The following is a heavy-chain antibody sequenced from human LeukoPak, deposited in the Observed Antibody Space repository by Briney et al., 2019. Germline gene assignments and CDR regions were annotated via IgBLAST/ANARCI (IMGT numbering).Heavy chain of an antibody. Sequence: SETLSLTCTVSGASTSNSYWSWIRQPAGKGLEWIGRIYASGNTNYNPSLSSRVAMSIYTSRNQFSLKLRSVTAADTAVYYCARSAVDYYDSRGYYITLGMDVWGQGTTVTVSS. CDR1: GASTSNSY. CDR2: IYASGNT. CDR3: ARSAVDYYDSRGYYITLGMDV. J-gene: IGHJ6*02. D-gene: IGHD3-22*01. V-gene: IGHV4-4*07.